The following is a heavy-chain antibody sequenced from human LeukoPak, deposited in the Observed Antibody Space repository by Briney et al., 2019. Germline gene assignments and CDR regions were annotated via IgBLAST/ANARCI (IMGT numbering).Heavy chain of an antibody. V-gene: IGHV3-23*01. CDR2: FSGSGGST. CDR1: GFTFSSYA. CDR3: ARALYYSNFDY. D-gene: IGHD4-11*01. J-gene: IGHJ4*02. Sequence: GGSLRLSCAASGFTFSSYAMSWVRQAPGKGLECISGFSGSGGSTYYADSVKGRFTISRDNSKNTLYLQMNSLRAEDTAVYYCARALYYSNFDYWGQGTLVTVSS.